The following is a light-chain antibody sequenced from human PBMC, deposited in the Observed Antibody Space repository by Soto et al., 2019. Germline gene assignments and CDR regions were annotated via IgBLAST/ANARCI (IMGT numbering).Light chain of an antibody. Sequence: DIQMTQSPSSLSASVGDRVTITCRASQSISNYLNWYQQKPGKAPKVLIYVASNLQSGVPSRFSGSGSGTEFTLAISSLQSEDFAVYYCQQYNNWPPERTFGQGTKVDIK. CDR3: QQYNNWPPERT. CDR1: QSISNY. CDR2: VAS. J-gene: IGKJ1*01. V-gene: IGKV1-39*01.